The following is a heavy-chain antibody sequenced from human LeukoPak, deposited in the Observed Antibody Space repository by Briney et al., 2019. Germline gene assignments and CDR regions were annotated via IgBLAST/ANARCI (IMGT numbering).Heavy chain of an antibody. CDR3: AKDTSKPYYYDSSGYYAIDY. Sequence: QTGGSLRLSCAASGFTFSSYAMSWVRQAPGKGLEWVSAISGSGGSTYYADSVKGRFTISRDNSKNTLYLQMNSLRAEDTAVYYCAKDTSKPYYYDSSGYYAIDYWGQGTLVTVSS. CDR2: ISGSGGST. J-gene: IGHJ4*02. D-gene: IGHD3-22*01. CDR1: GFTFSSYA. V-gene: IGHV3-23*01.